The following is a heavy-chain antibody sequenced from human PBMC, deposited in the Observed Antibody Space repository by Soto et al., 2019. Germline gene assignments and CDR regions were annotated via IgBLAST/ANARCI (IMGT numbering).Heavy chain of an antibody. CDR1: GGTFSRYA. J-gene: IGHJ5*02. CDR3: ARRGYDFWSGTQDWFDP. CDR2: IIPIFGTA. Sequence: QVQLVQSGAEVKKPGSSVKVSCKASGGTFSRYAISWVLQAPGQGLEWMGGIIPIFGTANYAQKFQGRVTITADESTSTAYMELSSLRSEDTAVYYCARRGYDFWSGTQDWFDPWGQGTLVTVSS. D-gene: IGHD3-3*01. V-gene: IGHV1-69*01.